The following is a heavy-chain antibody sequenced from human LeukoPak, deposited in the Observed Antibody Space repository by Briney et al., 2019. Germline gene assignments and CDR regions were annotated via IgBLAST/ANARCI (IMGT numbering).Heavy chain of an antibody. CDR2: ISSSSSYI. J-gene: IGHJ6*01. V-gene: IGHV3-21*01. CDR1: GFTFSSYS. Sequence: GGSLRLSCAASGFTFSSYSMNWVRQAPGKGLEWVSSISSSSSYIYYADSVKGRFTISRDNAKNTLYLQMNSLRAEDTAVYYCARDNSSPSYCYYYGMDVWGQGTTVTVSS. CDR3: ARDNSSPSYCYYYGMDV. D-gene: IGHD5-18*01.